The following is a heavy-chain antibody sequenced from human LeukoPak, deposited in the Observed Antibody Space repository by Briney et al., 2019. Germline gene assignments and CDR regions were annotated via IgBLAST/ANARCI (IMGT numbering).Heavy chain of an antibody. J-gene: IGHJ4*02. Sequence: PGGSLRLSCAASGFTFSNAWMSWVRQAPGKGLEWVSVIYSGGSTYYADSVKGRFTISRDNSKNTLYLQMNSLRAEDTAVYYCARVGANDFSFDYWGQGTLVTVSS. CDR2: IYSGGST. D-gene: IGHD1-26*01. CDR3: ARVGANDFSFDY. CDR1: GFTFSNAW. V-gene: IGHV3-66*01.